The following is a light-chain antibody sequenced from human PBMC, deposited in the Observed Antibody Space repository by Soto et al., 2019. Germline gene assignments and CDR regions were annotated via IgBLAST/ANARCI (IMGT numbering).Light chain of an antibody. Sequence: IFFTQSPATLSLSPVERATLSCMASQSVSSYLAWYQQKPGQAPRLLIYDASNRATGIPARFSGSGSGTDFTLTISRLEPEDFATYYCQQLNSYPLTFGGGTKVDIK. J-gene: IGKJ4*01. CDR1: QSVSSY. V-gene: IGKV3-11*01. CDR3: QQLNSYPLT. CDR2: DAS.